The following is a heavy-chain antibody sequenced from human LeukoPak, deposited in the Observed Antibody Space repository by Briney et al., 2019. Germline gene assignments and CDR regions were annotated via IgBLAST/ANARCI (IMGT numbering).Heavy chain of an antibody. CDR2: IHPGDSDT. Sequence: PGESLKISCKDSQYTFTSTWIAWVRQMPGKGLEWMGIIHPGDSDTRYSPSFEGHVTISADKSTGTAYLQWSSLKASDTAMYFCARLHYLQWLVLLFDSWGQGTLVTVSS. D-gene: IGHD6-19*01. V-gene: IGHV5-51*03. CDR1: QYTFTSTW. CDR3: ARLHYLQWLVLLFDS. J-gene: IGHJ4*02.